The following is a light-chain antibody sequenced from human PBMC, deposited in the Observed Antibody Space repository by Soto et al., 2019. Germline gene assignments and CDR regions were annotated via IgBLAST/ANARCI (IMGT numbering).Light chain of an antibody. Sequence: QSALTQPASVSGSPGQSITISCTGTSSDVGGYNSVSWYQQHPGKAPKLMIYEVSNRPSGVSNRFSGSKSGNTASLTISGLQAEDEADYYSSSYTTSSTLLYVFGTGTKVTVL. CDR2: EVS. J-gene: IGLJ1*01. CDR3: SSYTTSSTLLYV. V-gene: IGLV2-14*01. CDR1: SSDVGGYNS.